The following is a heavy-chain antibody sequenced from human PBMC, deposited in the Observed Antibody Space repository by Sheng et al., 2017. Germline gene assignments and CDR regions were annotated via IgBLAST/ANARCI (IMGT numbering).Heavy chain of an antibody. J-gene: IGHJ3*02. Sequence: EVQLVESGGGLVQPWGVPSRLSCAASEFTFSNYWMSWVRQAPGKGLEWVANIKPDGSETSYVDSVKGRFTISRDNAKNSLFLQVNSLRAEDTAVYYCATASVSRHAFAIWGQGTMVTVSS. V-gene: IGHV3-7*01. CDR1: EFTFSNYW. CDR2: IKPDGSET. CDR3: ATASVSRHAFAI. D-gene: IGHD3-16*01.